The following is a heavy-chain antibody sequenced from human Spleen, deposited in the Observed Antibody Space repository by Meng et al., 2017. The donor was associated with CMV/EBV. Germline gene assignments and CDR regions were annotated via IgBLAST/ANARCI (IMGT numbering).Heavy chain of an antibody. J-gene: IGHJ4*02. Sequence: HVQLVESGXGVVQPXGSLRLACAASGFTFSSYGMHWVRQAPGKGLEWVAFIRYDGSNKYYADSVKGRFTISRDNSKNTLYLQMDSLRTEDTALYYCVRDGDSTNWPFDLWGQGTLGTVSS. CDR3: VRDGDSTNWPFDL. CDR2: IRYDGSNK. V-gene: IGHV3-30*02. CDR1: GFTFSSYG. D-gene: IGHD6-13*01.